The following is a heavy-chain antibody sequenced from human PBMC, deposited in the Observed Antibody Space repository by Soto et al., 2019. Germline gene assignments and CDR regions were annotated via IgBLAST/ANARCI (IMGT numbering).Heavy chain of an antibody. V-gene: IGHV4-30-2*01. CDR3: ARGLEDDILTGPMNAFDI. CDR2: IYHSGST. J-gene: IGHJ3*02. CDR1: GGSISSGGYS. D-gene: IGHD3-9*01. Sequence: QLQLQESGSGLVKPSQTLSLTCAVSGGSISSGGYSWSWIRQPPGKGLEWIGYIYHSGSTYYNPSLQSRVTISVDRSQHQFCLKLSSVTAADTAVYYCARGLEDDILTGPMNAFDIWGQGTMVTVSS.